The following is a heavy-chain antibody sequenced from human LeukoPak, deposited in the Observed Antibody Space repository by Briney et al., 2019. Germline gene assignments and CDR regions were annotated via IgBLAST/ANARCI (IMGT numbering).Heavy chain of an antibody. V-gene: IGHV4-30-2*01. CDR3: ARGGRSKVWLRHDYYYYGMDV. CDR1: GGSISSGGYS. D-gene: IGHD5-12*01. Sequence: SQTLSLTCAVSGGSISSGGYSWSWIRQPPGKGLEWIGYIYHSGSTYYNPSLKSRVTISVDRSKNQFSLKLSSVTAADTAVYYCARGGRSKVWLRHDYYYYGMDVWGQGTTVTVSS. CDR2: IYHSGST. J-gene: IGHJ6*02.